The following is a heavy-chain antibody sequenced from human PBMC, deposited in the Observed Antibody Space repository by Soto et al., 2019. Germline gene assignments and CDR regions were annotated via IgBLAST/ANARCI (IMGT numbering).Heavy chain of an antibody. D-gene: IGHD3-3*01. CDR2: ISAYNGNT. J-gene: IGHJ6*03. CDR3: ARDTWDYDFWSGSTYYYYYMAV. CDR1: GYTFTSYG. V-gene: IGHV1-18*01. Sequence: ASVKVSCKASGYTFTSYGISWVRQAPGQGLEWMGWISAYNGNTNYAQKLQGRVTMTTDTSTSTAYMELRSLRSDDTAVYYCARDTWDYDFWSGSTYYYYYMAVWGKGTTVTVSS.